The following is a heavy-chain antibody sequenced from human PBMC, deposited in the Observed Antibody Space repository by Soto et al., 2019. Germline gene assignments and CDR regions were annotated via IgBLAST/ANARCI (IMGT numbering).Heavy chain of an antibody. CDR2: IIPIFGTS. D-gene: IGHD2-2*01. V-gene: IGHV1-69*12. CDR1: GGTFSRYA. J-gene: IGHJ6*02. Sequence: QVQLVQSGAEVKKPGSSVKVSCKASGGTFSRYAISWVRQAPGQGLEWMGGIIPIFGTSNYAQKFQGRVTITADESTSTAYMELSSLRSEATAVYYCARAKDLSVPAAPFYGMDVWGQGTTVTVSS. CDR3: ARAKDLSVPAAPFYGMDV.